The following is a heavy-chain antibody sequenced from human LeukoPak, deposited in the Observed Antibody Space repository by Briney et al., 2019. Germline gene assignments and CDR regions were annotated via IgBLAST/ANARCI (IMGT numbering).Heavy chain of an antibody. CDR2: IYCSGST. V-gene: IGHV4-59*01. D-gene: IGHD2-8*01. J-gene: IGHJ3*02. Sequence: SETLSLTCTVSGGSISSYYWSWIRQPPGKGLEWIGYIYCSGSTNYNPSLKSRVTISVDTSKNQFSLKLSSVTAADTAVYYCAGNNGGAAFDIWGQGTMVTVSS. CDR3: AGNNGGAAFDI. CDR1: GGSISSYY.